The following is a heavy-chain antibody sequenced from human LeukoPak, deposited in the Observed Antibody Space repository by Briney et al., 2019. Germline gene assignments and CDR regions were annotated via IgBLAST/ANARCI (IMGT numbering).Heavy chain of an antibody. CDR1: GGSFCGYY. CDR2: INHSGST. CDR3: AREADRRYSGYAMDY. V-gene: IGHV4-34*01. J-gene: IGHJ4*02. D-gene: IGHD5-12*01. Sequence: PSETLSLTCAVYGGSFCGYYWSGIPEPPRRGREWGGEINHSGSTNYNPSLKSRVTISVDTSKNQFSLKLSSVTAADTAVYYCAREADRRYSGYAMDYWGQGTLVTASS.